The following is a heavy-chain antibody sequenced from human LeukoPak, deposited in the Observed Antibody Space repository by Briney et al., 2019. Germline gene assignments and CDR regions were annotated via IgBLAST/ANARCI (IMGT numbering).Heavy chain of an antibody. CDR2: IVGSSST. Sequence: GGSRRLSCAASGFTFSNFAMTWVRQAPGKGLEWVSSIVGSSSTYYADSLKGRFTISRDNAKNSLYLQMNSLRAEDTAVYYCARIGAGSSRDYWGQGTLVTVPS. CDR1: GFTFSNFA. V-gene: IGHV3-21*01. CDR3: ARIGAGSSRDY. D-gene: IGHD6-13*01. J-gene: IGHJ4*02.